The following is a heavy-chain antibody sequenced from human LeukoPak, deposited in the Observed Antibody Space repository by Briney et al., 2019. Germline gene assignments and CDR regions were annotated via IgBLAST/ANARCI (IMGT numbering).Heavy chain of an antibody. CDR2: IYSGGST. CDR1: EFSVGSNY. CDR3: AKDHYDSRVGCDY. J-gene: IGHJ4*02. Sequence: GGSPRLSCAASEFSVGSNYMTWVRQAPGKGLEWVSLIYSGGSTYYADSVKGRFTISRDNSKNTLYLQMNSLRAEDTAVYYCAKDHYDSRVGCDYWGQGTLVTVSS. D-gene: IGHD3-22*01. V-gene: IGHV3-66*01.